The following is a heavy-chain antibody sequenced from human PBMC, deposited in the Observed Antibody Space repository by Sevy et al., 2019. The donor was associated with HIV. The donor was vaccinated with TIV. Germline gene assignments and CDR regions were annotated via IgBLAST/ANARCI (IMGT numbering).Heavy chain of an antibody. CDR3: AGEIRSGYYHPYYYGMDV. Sequence: GGSLRLSCAASGFTFSSYWMSWVRQAPGKGLEWVANIKKDGSEKYYVDSVKGRFTISGDNAKNSLYLQRNSRRAEDTAVYYCAGEIRSGYYHPYYYGMDVWGQGTTVTVSS. CDR2: IKKDGSEK. CDR1: GFTFSSYW. J-gene: IGHJ6*02. V-gene: IGHV3-7*01. D-gene: IGHD3-22*01.